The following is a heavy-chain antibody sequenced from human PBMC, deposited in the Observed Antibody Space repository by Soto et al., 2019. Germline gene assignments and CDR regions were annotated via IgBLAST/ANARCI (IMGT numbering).Heavy chain of an antibody. V-gene: IGHV4-34*01. CDR1: GGSFSGCY. D-gene: IGHD6-6*01. Sequence: ESLSLTGAVYGGSFSGCYWSWIRQPPGKGLEWIGEINHSGSTNYNPSLKSRVTISVDTSKNQFSLKLSSVTAADTAVYYCATWAGLMRNSSSSGMDAWGQGTTLTVSS. CDR3: ATWAGLMRNSSSSGMDA. J-gene: IGHJ6*02. CDR2: INHSGST.